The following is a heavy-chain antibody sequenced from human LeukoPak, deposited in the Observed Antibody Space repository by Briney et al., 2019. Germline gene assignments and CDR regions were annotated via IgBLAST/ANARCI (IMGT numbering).Heavy chain of an antibody. V-gene: IGHV4-59*01. CDR2: IYYSGST. Sequence: SETLSLTCTVSGGSISSYYWSWIRQPPGKGLEWIGYIYYSGSTNYNPSLKSRVTISVDTSKNQFSLKLSSVTAADTAVYYCARDGHYWYFDLWGRGTLVTVSS. J-gene: IGHJ2*01. CDR1: GGSISSYY. CDR3: ARDGHYWYFDL.